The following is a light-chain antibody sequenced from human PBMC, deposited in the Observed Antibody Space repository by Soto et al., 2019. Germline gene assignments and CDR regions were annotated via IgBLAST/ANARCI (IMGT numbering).Light chain of an antibody. CDR3: QSYDLRLYYV. J-gene: IGLJ1*01. Sequence: QSVLTQPPSVSGAPGQSVTISCTGSSSNIGTGHEVQWYKQLPGTAPKLLIFGNRNRTSGVPDRFSGSKSGASASLAITGLQTDDEADYYCQSYDLRLYYVFXSGTKVTVL. V-gene: IGLV1-40*01. CDR2: GNR. CDR1: SSNIGTGHE.